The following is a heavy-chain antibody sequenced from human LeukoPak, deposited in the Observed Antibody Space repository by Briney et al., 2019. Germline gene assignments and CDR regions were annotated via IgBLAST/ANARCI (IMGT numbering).Heavy chain of an antibody. J-gene: IGHJ4*02. Sequence: PSETLSLTCTVSGGSISSGSYYWGWIRQPPGKGLEWIGSIYYSGSTYYNPSLKSRVTISVDTSKNQFSLKPSSVTAADTAVYYCARDQWHSQDYWGQGTLVTVSS. V-gene: IGHV4-39*07. CDR3: ARDQWHSQDY. CDR2: IYYSGST. CDR1: GGSISSGSYY. D-gene: IGHD6-19*01.